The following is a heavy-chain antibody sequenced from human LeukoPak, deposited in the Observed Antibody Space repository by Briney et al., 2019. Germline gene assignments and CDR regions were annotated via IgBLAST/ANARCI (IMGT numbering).Heavy chain of an antibody. D-gene: IGHD3-10*01. CDR3: AKSVWFGELLSYFDY. V-gene: IGHV3-30*02. J-gene: IGHJ4*02. Sequence: GGSLRLSCAASGFTFSSYGMHWVRQAPGKGLEWVAFIRYDGSNKYYADSVKGRFTISRDNSKNTLYLQMNSLRAEDTAVYYCAKSVWFGELLSYFDYWGQGTLVTVSS. CDR1: GFTFSSYG. CDR2: IRYDGSNK.